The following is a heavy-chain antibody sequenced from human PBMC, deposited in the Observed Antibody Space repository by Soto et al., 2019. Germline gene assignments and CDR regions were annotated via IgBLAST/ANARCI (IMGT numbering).Heavy chain of an antibody. CDR1: RYPFTSYD. Sequence: ASVKVSCQASRYPFTSYDITWVRQATGQGLEWMGWMNPNSGNTGYAQKLQGRVTMTRNTSISTAYMQLSSLSSEYPALYYPDAGSSYYYYGMNVLGRGNTGTVAS. D-gene: IGHD2-15*01. CDR2: MNPNSGNT. V-gene: IGHV1-8*01. CDR3: DAGSSYYYYGMNV. J-gene: IGHJ6*02.